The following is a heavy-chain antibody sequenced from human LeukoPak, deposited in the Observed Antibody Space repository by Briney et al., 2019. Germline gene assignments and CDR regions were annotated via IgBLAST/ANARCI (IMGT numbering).Heavy chain of an antibody. CDR2: ISSSGSTI. J-gene: IGHJ4*02. CDR3: ANLHYDILTGYIYYFDY. CDR1: GFTFSDYY. V-gene: IGHV3-11*01. Sequence: GGSLRLSCAASGFTFSDYYMSWIRQAPGKWLEWVSYISSSGSTIYYADSVKGRFTISRDNSKNTLYLQMNSLRAEDTAVYYCANLHYDILTGYIYYFDYWGQGTLVTVSS. D-gene: IGHD3-9*01.